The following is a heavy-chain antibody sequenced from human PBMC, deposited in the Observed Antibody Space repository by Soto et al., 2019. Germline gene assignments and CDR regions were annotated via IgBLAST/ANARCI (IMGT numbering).Heavy chain of an antibody. V-gene: IGHV4-34*01. J-gene: IGHJ5*01. Sequence: SDTPSLTCAVYGVPFSGYYWSWIRQSPGKGLEWIGEINHSGNTNYNPSLKSRVTMLVDTSKNQFSLRLSSVTAADTAVYYCANPALCTFSEYHDSWGHGT. CDR2: INHSGNT. CDR3: ANPALCTFSEYHDS. D-gene: IGHD2-2*01. CDR1: GVPFSGYY.